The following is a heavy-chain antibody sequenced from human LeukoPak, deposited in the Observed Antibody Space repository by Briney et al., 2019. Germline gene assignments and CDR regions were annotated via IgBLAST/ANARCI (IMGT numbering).Heavy chain of an antibody. V-gene: IGHV3-30*03. CDR2: ISYDGSDK. CDR1: GFTFSSYG. J-gene: IGHJ4*02. Sequence: GGSLRLSCAASGFTFSSYGMHWVRQAPGKGLEWVAVISYDGSDKYYADSVKGRFTISRDNSKNTLYLQMNSLRAEDTAVYYCARAPDYYDGFNSAPDYWGQGTLVTVSS. CDR3: ARAPDYYDGFNSAPDY. D-gene: IGHD3-22*01.